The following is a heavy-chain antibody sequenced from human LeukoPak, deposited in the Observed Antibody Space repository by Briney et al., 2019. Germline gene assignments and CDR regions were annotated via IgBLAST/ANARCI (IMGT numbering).Heavy chain of an antibody. Sequence: ASVKVSCKASGGTFSSYAISWVRQAPGQGLEWMGGIIPIFGTANYAQKFQGRVTITADESTSTAYMELSSLRSEDTPVYYCARAPYYYDSSGYYPIDYWGQGTLVTVSS. CDR1: GGTFSSYA. J-gene: IGHJ4*02. V-gene: IGHV1-69*13. CDR2: IIPIFGTA. D-gene: IGHD3-22*01. CDR3: ARAPYYYDSSGYYPIDY.